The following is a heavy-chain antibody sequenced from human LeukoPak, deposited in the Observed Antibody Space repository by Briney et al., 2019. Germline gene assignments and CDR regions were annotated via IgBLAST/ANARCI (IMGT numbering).Heavy chain of an antibody. D-gene: IGHD5-24*01. CDR1: GFTFSIYW. CDR2: IKEDGSVK. CDR3: ARRWKLSLDV. J-gene: IGHJ6*02. V-gene: IGHV3-7*01. Sequence: PGGSLRLSCAASGFTFSIYWMTWVRQAPGKGLEWVANIKEDGSVKHYVDSVKGRFTISRDNAKKSLYLQMNNLRGEDTAVYFCARRWKLSLDVWGQGTTVTVSS.